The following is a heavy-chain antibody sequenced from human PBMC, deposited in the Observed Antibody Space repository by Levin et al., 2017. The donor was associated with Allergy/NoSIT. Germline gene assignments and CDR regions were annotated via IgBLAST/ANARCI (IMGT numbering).Heavy chain of an antibody. Sequence: GESLKISCAASGFTFSSYAMHWVRQAPGKGLEWVAVISYDGSNKYYADSVKGRFTISRDNSKNTLYLQMNSLRAEDTAVYYCARDRVEMATITHFDYWGQGTLVTVSS. CDR2: ISYDGSNK. CDR3: ARDRVEMATITHFDY. CDR1: GFTFSSYA. J-gene: IGHJ4*02. V-gene: IGHV3-30*04. D-gene: IGHD5-24*01.